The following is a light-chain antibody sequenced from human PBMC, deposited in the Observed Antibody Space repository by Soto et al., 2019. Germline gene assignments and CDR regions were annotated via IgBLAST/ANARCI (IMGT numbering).Light chain of an antibody. V-gene: IGLV2-14*03. J-gene: IGLJ1*01. CDR3: SSYTSSITYV. Sequence: QSALTQPASVSGSPGQSITISCTGTSSDVGGYNYVSWYQQRPGKAPKLMIYEVNNRPSGVSTRFSGSKSGNTASLTISGLQAEDEADYYCSSYTSSITYVFGSGTKLTVL. CDR2: EVN. CDR1: SSDVGGYNY.